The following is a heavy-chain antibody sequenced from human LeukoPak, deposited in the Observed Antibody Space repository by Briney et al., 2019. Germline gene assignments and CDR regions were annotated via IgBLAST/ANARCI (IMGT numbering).Heavy chain of an antibody. CDR3: ARDSPSTPGYSSL. J-gene: IGHJ4*02. V-gene: IGHV1-18*01. D-gene: IGHD6-13*01. Sequence: ASVKVSCKASGYTFTSYGISWVRQAPGQGLEWMGWVSAYSDNTNYAQKVQDRVTMTTDTSTSTAYMELRTLRSDDTAVYYCARDSPSTPGYSSLWGQGTPVTVSS. CDR1: GYTFTSYG. CDR2: VSAYSDNT.